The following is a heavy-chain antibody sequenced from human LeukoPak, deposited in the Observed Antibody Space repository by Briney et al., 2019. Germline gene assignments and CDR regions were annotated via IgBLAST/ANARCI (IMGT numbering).Heavy chain of an antibody. J-gene: IGHJ4*02. Sequence: GGSLRLSCAASGFTFSGYEMNWVRQAPGKGREWVSYISSSGSTIYYADSVKGRFTISRDNAKNSLYLQMNSLRAEDTAVYYCAREDTAMVNGYYWGQGTLVTVSS. CDR3: AREDTAMVNGYY. CDR1: GFTFSGYE. D-gene: IGHD5-18*01. V-gene: IGHV3-48*03. CDR2: ISSSGSTI.